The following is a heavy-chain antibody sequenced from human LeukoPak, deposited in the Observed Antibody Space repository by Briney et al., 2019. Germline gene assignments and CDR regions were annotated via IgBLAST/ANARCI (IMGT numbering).Heavy chain of an antibody. CDR3: ASGQDYYDSSGYYVY. Sequence: GGSLRLSCAASGFTFSDYYMTWIRQAPGKGLEWVSYISSTGVTIYYADSVKGRFTISRDNSKNTLYLQMNSLRAEDTAVYYCASGQDYYDSSGYYVYWGQGTLVTVSS. V-gene: IGHV3-11*04. CDR2: ISSTGVTI. D-gene: IGHD3-22*01. CDR1: GFTFSDYY. J-gene: IGHJ4*02.